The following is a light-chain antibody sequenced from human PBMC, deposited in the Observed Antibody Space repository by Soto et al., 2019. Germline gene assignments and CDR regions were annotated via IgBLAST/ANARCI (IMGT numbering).Light chain of an antibody. CDR3: QQSYSTPGT. J-gene: IGKJ3*01. CDR2: AAS. V-gene: IGKV1-39*01. CDR1: QSISSY. Sequence: DIQMTQSPSSLSASVGDRVTITCRASQSISSYLNWYQQKPGKAPKLLIYAASSLQSGVTSRFSGSGSGTDFTLTISSLQPEDFATYYCQQSYSTPGTFGPGTKVDIK.